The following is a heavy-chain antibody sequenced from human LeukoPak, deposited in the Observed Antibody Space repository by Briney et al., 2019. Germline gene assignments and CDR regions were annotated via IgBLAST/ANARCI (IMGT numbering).Heavy chain of an antibody. CDR3: ARDLRLAYCGGDCYSNYYYHYGMDV. Sequence: KSSETLSLTCTVSGGSISSGGYYWSWIRQHPGKGLEWIGYIYYSGSTYYNSSLKSRVTISVDTSKNQFSLKLSSVTAADTAVYYCARDLRLAYCGGDCYSNYYYHYGMDVWGQGTTVTVSS. CDR1: GGSISSGGYY. J-gene: IGHJ6*02. CDR2: IYYSGST. D-gene: IGHD2-21*02. V-gene: IGHV4-31*03.